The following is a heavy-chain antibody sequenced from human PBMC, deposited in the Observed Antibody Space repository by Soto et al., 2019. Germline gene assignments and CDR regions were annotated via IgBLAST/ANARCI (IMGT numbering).Heavy chain of an antibody. CDR1: GYTFTSYH. V-gene: IGHV1-8*01. CDR2: MNPNSGNT. CDR3: ARGHISSTKNWLDP. J-gene: IGHJ5*02. Sequence: QVQLVQSGAEVKKPGASVKVSCKGSGYTFTSYHINWVRQATGQGLEWMGWMNPNSGNTGYAQTLQGRVTMTWDTPISTAYMELSSLRFEETAMYYCARGHISSTKNWLDPWGQGTLVTVSS. D-gene: IGHD6-6*01.